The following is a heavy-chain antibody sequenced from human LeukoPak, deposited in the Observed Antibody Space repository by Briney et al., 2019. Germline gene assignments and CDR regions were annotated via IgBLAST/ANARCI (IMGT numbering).Heavy chain of an antibody. CDR1: GGSFSSHA. CDR3: ARVASICYYYMDV. CDR2: IIPMFGTA. D-gene: IGHD3-3*02. J-gene: IGHJ6*03. V-gene: IGHV1-69*13. Sequence: GASVKVSCKVSGGSFSSHAFSWVRQAPGQGLEWMGGIIPMFGTAKYAQKFQGRVTITADESTSTAYMELSSLRFEDTAVYYCARVASICYYYMDVWGKGTTVTVSS.